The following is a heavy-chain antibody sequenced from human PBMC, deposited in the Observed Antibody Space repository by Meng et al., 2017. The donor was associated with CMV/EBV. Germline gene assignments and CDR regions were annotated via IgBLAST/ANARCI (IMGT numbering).Heavy chain of an antibody. Sequence: GESLKISCAASGFTFSSYAMSWVRQAPGKGLEWVSAISGSGGSTYYADSVKGRFIISRDNSKNTLYLQMNSLRAEDTAVYYCAKFLTDSPDDAFDIWGQGTMVTVSS. V-gene: IGHV3-23*01. CDR2: ISGSGGST. CDR3: AKFLTDSPDDAFDI. D-gene: IGHD3-9*01. J-gene: IGHJ3*02. CDR1: GFTFSSYA.